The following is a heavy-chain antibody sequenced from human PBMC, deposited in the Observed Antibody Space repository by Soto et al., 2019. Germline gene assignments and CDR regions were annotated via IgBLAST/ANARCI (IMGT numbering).Heavy chain of an antibody. CDR3: AKDASLDY. D-gene: IGHD2-2*01. J-gene: IGHJ4*02. Sequence: PGGSLRLSCAASGFTFSSYGMHWVRQAPGKGLEWVAVISYDGSNKYYADSVKGRFTISRDNSKNTLYLQMNSLRAEDTAVYYCAKDASLDYWGQVTLVTVSS. CDR2: ISYDGSNK. V-gene: IGHV3-30*18. CDR1: GFTFSSYG.